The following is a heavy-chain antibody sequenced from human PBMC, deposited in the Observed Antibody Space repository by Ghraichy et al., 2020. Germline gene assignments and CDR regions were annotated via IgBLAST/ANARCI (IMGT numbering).Heavy chain of an antibody. CDR2: IDWDDDK. CDR1: GFSLSTSGMC. Sequence: LSLTCTFSGFSLSTSGMCVSWIRQPPGKALEWLARIDWDDDKYYSTSLKTRLTISKDTSKNQVVLTMTNMDPVDTATYYCARDLYYDYVWGSFYGMDVWGQGTTVTVSS. V-gene: IGHV2-70*11. CDR3: ARDLYYDYVWGSFYGMDV. D-gene: IGHD3-16*01. J-gene: IGHJ6*02.